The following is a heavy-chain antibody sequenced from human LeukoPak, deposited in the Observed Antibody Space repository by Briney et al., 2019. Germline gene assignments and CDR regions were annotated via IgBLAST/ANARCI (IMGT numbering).Heavy chain of an antibody. CDR1: EFAFTGHS. D-gene: IGHD3-10*01. J-gene: IGHJ3*02. Sequence: GGSLRLSCVASEFAFTGHSMHWVRQAPGKGLECVAVVSNDGKTIFYADSLKGRFTVSTDNSKNTVYLQVNSLRDEDAAVYYCATDFRVTEELWFGELWNAFDIWGQGIVVTVSS. CDR2: VSNDGKTI. CDR3: ATDFRVTEELWFGELWNAFDI. V-gene: IGHV3-30*07.